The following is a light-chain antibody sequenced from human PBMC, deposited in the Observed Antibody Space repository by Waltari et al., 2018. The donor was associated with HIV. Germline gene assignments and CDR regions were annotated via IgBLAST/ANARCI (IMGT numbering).Light chain of an antibody. CDR3: QQYAGSPRT. Sequence: EIVLTQSPGTLSLSAGEGATLTCRASQSVSSIHLAWYQQRPGQPPRLLIYDVSSRPTGISDRFSGSGSGTDFTLTTSRLEPEDFAVYSCQQYAGSPRTFVQGTKVEI. CDR1: QSVSSIH. J-gene: IGKJ2*01. V-gene: IGKV3-20*01. CDR2: DVS.